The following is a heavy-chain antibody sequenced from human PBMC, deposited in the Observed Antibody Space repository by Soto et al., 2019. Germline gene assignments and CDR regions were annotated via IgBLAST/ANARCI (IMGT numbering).Heavy chain of an antibody. D-gene: IGHD6-6*01. Sequence: QVQLVESGGGVVQPGRSLRLSCAASGFTFSSYGMHWVRQAPGKGLEWVAVISYDGSNKYYADSVKGRFTISRDNSKNTLYLQINSLRPEDTAIYYCARGAGAARRYSFDYWGQGTLLTVSS. CDR2: ISYDGSNK. CDR3: ARGAGAARRYSFDY. V-gene: IGHV3-30*03. J-gene: IGHJ4*02. CDR1: GFTFSSYG.